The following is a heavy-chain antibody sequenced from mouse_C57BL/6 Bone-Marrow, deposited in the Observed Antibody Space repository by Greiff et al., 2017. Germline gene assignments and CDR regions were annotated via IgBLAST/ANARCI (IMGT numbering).Heavy chain of an antibody. Sequence: EVMLVESGGGLVQPGESLKLSCESNEYEFPSHDMSWVRKTPEKRLELVAAINSDGGSTYYPDTMERRFIISRDNTKKTLYLQMSSLRSEDTALYYCARHSYYYGSSYDYAMGYWGQGTSVTVSS. J-gene: IGHJ4*01. CDR2: INSDGGST. V-gene: IGHV5-2*01. CDR1: EYEFPSHD. D-gene: IGHD1-1*01. CDR3: ARHSYYYGSSYDYAMGY.